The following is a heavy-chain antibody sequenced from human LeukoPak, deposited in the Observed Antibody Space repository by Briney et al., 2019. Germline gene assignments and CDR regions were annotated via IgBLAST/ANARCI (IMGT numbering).Heavy chain of an antibody. Sequence: PSETLSLTCAVSSYSISSGYYWGWIRQPPGKGLEWIGSIYYSGSTYYNPSLKSRVTISVDTSKNQFSLKLISVTAADTAVYYCARHVENGQWLDPVLYYFDYWGQGTLVTVSS. CDR1: SYSISSGYY. CDR3: ARHVENGQWLDPVLYYFDY. D-gene: IGHD6-19*01. V-gene: IGHV4-38-2*01. J-gene: IGHJ4*02. CDR2: IYYSGST.